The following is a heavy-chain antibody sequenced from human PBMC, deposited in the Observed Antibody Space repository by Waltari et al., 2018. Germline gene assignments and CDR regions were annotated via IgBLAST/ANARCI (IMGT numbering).Heavy chain of an antibody. J-gene: IGHJ4*02. Sequence: QLQLQESGPGLVKPSETLSLTCTVSGGSISNGDYHWGWVRPPPGKGLEWISTIHYTGSTYYNPSLKSRLTISVDTSKNQFSLKLSSVTAADTAVYHCMRDQRSTVLDWGQGTLVTVSS. D-gene: IGHD1-1*01. CDR1: GGSISNGDYH. CDR2: IHYTGST. CDR3: MRDQRSTVLD. V-gene: IGHV4-39*07.